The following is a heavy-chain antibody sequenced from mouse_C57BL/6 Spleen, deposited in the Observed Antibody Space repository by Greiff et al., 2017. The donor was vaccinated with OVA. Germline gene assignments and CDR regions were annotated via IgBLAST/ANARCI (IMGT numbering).Heavy chain of an antibody. J-gene: IGHJ3*01. CDR3: ARRREGGFAY. CDR2: IYPGDGDT. Sequence: QVQLKESGPELVKPGASVKISCKASGYAFSSSWMNWVKQRPGKGLEWIGRIYPGDGDTNYNGKFKGKATLTADKSSSTAYMQLSSLTSEDSAVYVCARRREGGFAYWGQGTLVTVSA. V-gene: IGHV1-82*01. CDR1: GYAFSSSW.